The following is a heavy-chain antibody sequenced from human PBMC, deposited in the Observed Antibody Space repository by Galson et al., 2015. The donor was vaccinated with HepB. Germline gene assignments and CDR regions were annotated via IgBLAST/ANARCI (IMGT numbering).Heavy chain of an antibody. Sequence: ETLSLTCTVSGGSISSYYWSWIRQPPGKGLEWIGYIYYSGSTNYNPSLKSRVTISVDTSKNQFSLKLSSVTAADTAVYYCARVGQQLVPTIFDYWGQGTLVTVSS. V-gene: IGHV4-59*01. CDR2: IYYSGST. D-gene: IGHD6-13*01. J-gene: IGHJ4*02. CDR1: GGSISSYY. CDR3: ARVGQQLVPTIFDY.